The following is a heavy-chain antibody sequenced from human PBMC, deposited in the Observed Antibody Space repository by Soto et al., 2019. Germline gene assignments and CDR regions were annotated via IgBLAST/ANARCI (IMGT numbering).Heavy chain of an antibody. CDR2: ISGSGGST. Sequence: GGSLRLSCVASGFTFSSYAMSWVRQAPGKGLEWVSAISGSGGSTYYADSVKGRFTISRDNSKNTLYLQMNSLRAEDTAVYYCAKDRTAVARGAEYFQHWGQGTLVTV. J-gene: IGHJ1*01. V-gene: IGHV3-23*01. CDR3: AKDRTAVARGAEYFQH. D-gene: IGHD6-19*01. CDR1: GFTFSSYA.